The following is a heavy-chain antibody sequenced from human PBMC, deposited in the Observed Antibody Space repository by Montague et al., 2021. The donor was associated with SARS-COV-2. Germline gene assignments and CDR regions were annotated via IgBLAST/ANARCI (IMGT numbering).Heavy chain of an antibody. J-gene: IGHJ5*01. CDR1: GGSLSGFS. Sequence: SETLSLTCVIKGGSLSGFSWGWIRQPPGRGLEWIGEVDDTGVTNYNPSLKSRVTISTDWSKNQFTLSLTSVTVADTAVYFCAKGPDTTAGSRRLTVTSDSWGPGTLVTASA. CDR3: AKGPDTTAGSRRLTVTSDS. D-gene: IGHD3-10*01. CDR2: VDDTGVT. V-gene: IGHV4-34*01.